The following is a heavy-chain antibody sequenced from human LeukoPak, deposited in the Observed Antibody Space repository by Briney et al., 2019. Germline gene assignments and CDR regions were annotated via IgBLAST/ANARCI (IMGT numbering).Heavy chain of an antibody. Sequence: SETLSLTCAVYRGSFSGYYWSWIRQPPGKGLEWIGEINHSGSTNYNPSLKSRVTISVDTSKNQFSLKLSSVTAADTAVYYCASTKSRGYYYDSSGYYFFWGQGTLVTVSS. J-gene: IGHJ4*02. CDR1: RGSFSGYY. CDR2: INHSGST. D-gene: IGHD3-22*01. CDR3: ASTKSRGYYYDSSGYYFF. V-gene: IGHV4-34*01.